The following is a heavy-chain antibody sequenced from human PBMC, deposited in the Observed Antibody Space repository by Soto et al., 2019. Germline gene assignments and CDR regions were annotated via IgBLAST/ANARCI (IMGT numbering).Heavy chain of an antibody. V-gene: IGHV4-34*01. Sequence: SQTLSLTCAVSGGSFSGYYWSWIRQPPGKGLEWIGEINHSGSTNYNPSLKSRVTISVDTSKNQFSLKLSSVTAADTAVYYCARARRRRSTMITFGGVIPKGYYFDYWGQGTLVTVSS. J-gene: IGHJ4*02. CDR3: ARARRRRSTMITFGGVIPKGYYFDY. CDR1: GGSFSGYY. D-gene: IGHD3-16*02. CDR2: INHSGST.